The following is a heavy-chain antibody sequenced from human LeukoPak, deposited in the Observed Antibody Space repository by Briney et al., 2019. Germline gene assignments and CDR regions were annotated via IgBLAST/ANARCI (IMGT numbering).Heavy chain of an antibody. Sequence: GGSLRLSCAASGFTFSSYWMHWVRQAPGKGLVWVSRINSDGSSTSYADSVKGRFTISRDNAKSTLYLQMNSLRAEDTAVYYCARSCSSTSCPEDYYGMDVWGQGTTVTVSS. J-gene: IGHJ6*02. CDR3: ARSCSSTSCPEDYYGMDV. CDR2: INSDGSST. V-gene: IGHV3-74*01. D-gene: IGHD2-2*01. CDR1: GFTFSSYW.